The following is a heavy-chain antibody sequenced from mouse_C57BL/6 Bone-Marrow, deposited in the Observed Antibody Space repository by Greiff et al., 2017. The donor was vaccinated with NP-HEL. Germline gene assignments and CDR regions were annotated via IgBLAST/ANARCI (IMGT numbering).Heavy chain of an antibody. Sequence: QVQLKQPGAELVKPGASVKLSCKASGYTFTSYWMHWVKQRPGQGLEWIGMIHPNSGSTNYNEKFKSKATLTVDKSSSTAYMQLSSLTSEDSAVYYCAREGLRGRYAMDYWGQGTSVTVSS. J-gene: IGHJ4*01. CDR3: AREGLRGRYAMDY. D-gene: IGHD3-3*01. V-gene: IGHV1-64*01. CDR1: GYTFTSYW. CDR2: IHPNSGST.